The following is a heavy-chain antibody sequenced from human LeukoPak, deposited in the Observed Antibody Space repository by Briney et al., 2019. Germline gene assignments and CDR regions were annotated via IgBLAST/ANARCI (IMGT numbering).Heavy chain of an antibody. CDR2: INPNSGGT. CDR3: ARDITGTGYFDY. D-gene: IGHD1-20*01. CDR1: GYTFTSYA. Sequence: ASVKVSCKASGYTFTSYAMNWVRQAPGQGLEWMGWINPNSGGTNYAQNFQGRVTMTRDTSISTAYMELSRLRSDDTAVYYCARDITGTGYFDYWGQGTLVTVSS. J-gene: IGHJ4*02. V-gene: IGHV1-2*02.